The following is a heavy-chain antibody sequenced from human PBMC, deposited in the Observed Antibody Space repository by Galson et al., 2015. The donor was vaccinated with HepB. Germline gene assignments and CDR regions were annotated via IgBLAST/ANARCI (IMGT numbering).Heavy chain of an antibody. Sequence: SVKVSCKASGGTFSSYTISWVRQAPGQGLEWMGGIIPIFGTANYAQKFQGRVTITADEPTSTAYMELSSLRSEDTAVYYCARGSSSGKNNWFDPWGQGTLVTVSS. CDR2: IIPIFGTA. D-gene: IGHD6-13*01. J-gene: IGHJ5*02. CDR3: ARGSSSGKNNWFDP. CDR1: GGTFSSYT. V-gene: IGHV1-69*13.